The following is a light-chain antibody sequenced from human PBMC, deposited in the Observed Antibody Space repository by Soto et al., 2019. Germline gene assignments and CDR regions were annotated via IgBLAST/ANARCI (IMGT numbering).Light chain of an antibody. CDR1: SGSVSTSYY. V-gene: IGLV8-61*01. J-gene: IGLJ2*01. Sequence: QTVVTQEPSFSVSPGGTVTLTCGLSSGSVSTSYYPSWYQQTPGQPPRTLIYNTNTRSSGVPDRFSGSILGTKAALTITGAQADDESDYYCVLYMGSGIAIFGGGTKVTVL. CDR2: NTN. CDR3: VLYMGSGIAI.